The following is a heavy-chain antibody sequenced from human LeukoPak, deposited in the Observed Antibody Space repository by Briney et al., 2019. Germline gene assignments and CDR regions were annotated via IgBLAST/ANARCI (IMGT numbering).Heavy chain of an antibody. Sequence: GGSLRLSCAASGFTFSSYSMNWVRQASGKGLEWVSSISSSSSYIYYADSVKGRFTISRDNAKNSLYLQMNSLRAEDTAVYYCRFYYGSGSAWYFDYWGQGTLVTVSS. D-gene: IGHD3-10*01. V-gene: IGHV3-21*01. CDR3: RFYYGSGSAWYFDY. J-gene: IGHJ4*02. CDR1: GFTFSSYS. CDR2: ISSSSSYI.